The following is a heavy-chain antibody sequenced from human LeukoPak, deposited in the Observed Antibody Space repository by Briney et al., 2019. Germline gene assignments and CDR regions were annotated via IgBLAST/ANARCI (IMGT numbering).Heavy chain of an antibody. J-gene: IGHJ4*02. V-gene: IGHV3-23*01. Sequence: GGSLRLSCAASGFTFSSYAMSWVRQAPGKGLEWVSGISYSGGSTYYADSVKGRFTISRDNSKNTLYLQMNSLRAEDTAVYYCAKDLFRYYYDSSGYYSLDWGQGTLVTVSS. CDR1: GFTFSSYA. D-gene: IGHD3-22*01. CDR3: AKDLFRYYYDSSGYYSLD. CDR2: ISYSGGST.